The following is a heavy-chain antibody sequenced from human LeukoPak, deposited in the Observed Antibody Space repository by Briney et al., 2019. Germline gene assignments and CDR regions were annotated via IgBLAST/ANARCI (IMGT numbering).Heavy chain of an antibody. D-gene: IGHD5-18*01. V-gene: IGHV4-39*01. CDR2: IYYSGST. Sequence: SETLSLTCTVSGGSISTSNYYWDWIRQPPGKGLEWIGSIYYSGSTYYNPSLKSPVTISVDTSKNHFSLQLSSVTAADTAVYYCARHEGGYSRMFDYWGQGTLVTVSS. CDR1: GGSISTSNYY. J-gene: IGHJ4*02. CDR3: ARHEGGYSRMFDY.